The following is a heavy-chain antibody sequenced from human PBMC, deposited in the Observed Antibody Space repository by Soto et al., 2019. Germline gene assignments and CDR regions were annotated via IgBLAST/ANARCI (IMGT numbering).Heavy chain of an antibody. V-gene: IGHV1-18*01. Sequence: ASVKVSCKASGYTFTSYGISWVRQAPGQGLEWMGWISAYNGNTNYAQKLQGRVTMTTGTSTSTAYMERRSLRSDDTAVYYCARDVGGYCSSTSCYAENDYWGQGTLVTVSS. CDR3: ARDVGGYCSSTSCYAENDY. CDR2: ISAYNGNT. D-gene: IGHD2-2*01. J-gene: IGHJ4*02. CDR1: GYTFTSYG.